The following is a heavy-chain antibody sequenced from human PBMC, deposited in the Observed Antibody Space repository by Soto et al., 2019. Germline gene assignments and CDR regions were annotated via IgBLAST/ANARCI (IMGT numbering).Heavy chain of an antibody. CDR1: GFTFSDYY. Sequence: GGSLRLSCAASGFTFSDYYMSWIRQAPGKGLEWVSYISSSSSYTNYADSVKGRFTISRDNAKNSLYLQMNSLRAEDTAVYYCARVSGSDVKLLRNYYYYGMDVWGQGTTVTVSS. V-gene: IGHV3-11*06. D-gene: IGHD2-21*01. CDR2: ISSSSSYT. J-gene: IGHJ6*02. CDR3: ARVSGSDVKLLRNYYYYGMDV.